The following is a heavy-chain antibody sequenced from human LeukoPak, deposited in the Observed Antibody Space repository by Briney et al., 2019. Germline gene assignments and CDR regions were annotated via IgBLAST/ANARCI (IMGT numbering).Heavy chain of an antibody. CDR2: IKDRTDGGTT. V-gene: IGHV3-15*01. CDR1: GFSVTNGW. J-gene: IGHJ4*02. D-gene: IGHD3-10*01. CDR3: TTATVVWGVSAY. Sequence: GGSLRLSCSASGFSVTNGWMSWVRQAPGKGLEWVGRIKDRTDGGTTAYAAPVKGRFTISREDSKNTVCLEMNSLKTEDTAVYFCTTATVVWGVSAYWGQGTLVTVSS.